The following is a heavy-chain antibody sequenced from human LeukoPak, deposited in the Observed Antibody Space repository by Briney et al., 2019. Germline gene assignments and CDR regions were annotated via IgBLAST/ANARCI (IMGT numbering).Heavy chain of an antibody. CDR3: ATARYYDFWSGYYGMDV. D-gene: IGHD3-3*01. CDR1: GFTFSSYA. J-gene: IGHJ6*04. CDR2: TCGSGGST. V-gene: IGHV3-23*01. Sequence: GGALRLSCAASGFTFSSYAMSWVRQAPGKGLEWVSATCGSGGSTYYADSVKGRFTLSRDNSKNTLYLQMNSLRAEDTAVYYCATARYYDFWSGYYGMDVWGKGTTVTVSS.